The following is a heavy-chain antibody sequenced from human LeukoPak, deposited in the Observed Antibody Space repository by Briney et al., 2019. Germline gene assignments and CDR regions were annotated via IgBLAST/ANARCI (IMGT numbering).Heavy chain of an antibody. J-gene: IGHJ4*02. V-gene: IGHV4-61*05. CDR2: VYYSGGTT. CDR3: ARAVTTGLDYFDY. D-gene: IGHD4-17*01. CDR1: GGSISSSSYY. Sequence: SSETLSLTCTVSGGSISSSSYYWGWIRQPPGKGLEWIGYVYYSGGTTNYNPSLKSRVTISVDTSKNQFSLKLSSVTAADTAVYYCARAVTTGLDYFDYWGQGTLVTVSS.